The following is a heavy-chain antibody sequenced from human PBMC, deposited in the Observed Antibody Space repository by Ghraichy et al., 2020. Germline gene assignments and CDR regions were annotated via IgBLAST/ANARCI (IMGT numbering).Heavy chain of an antibody. Sequence: GEYLNISCKGSGYSFTNYWISWVRQMPGKGLEWMGRIDPSDSYTNHSPSFQGHVTISVDKSISTAYLQWSSLKASDTAIYYCARVGFWSGSHAFDIWGQGTMVTVSS. CDR2: IDPSDSYT. V-gene: IGHV5-10-1*01. CDR1: GYSFTNYW. CDR3: ARVGFWSGSHAFDI. D-gene: IGHD3-3*01. J-gene: IGHJ3*02.